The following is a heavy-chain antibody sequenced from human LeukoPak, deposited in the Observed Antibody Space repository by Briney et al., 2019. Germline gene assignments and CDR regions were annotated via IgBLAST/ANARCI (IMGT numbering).Heavy chain of an antibody. Sequence: SGTLSLTCAVSGGSISSSNWWSWVRQPPGKGLEWIGEIYHSGSTNYNPSLKSRVTISVDKSKNQFSLKLSSVTAADTAVYYCARGYSIGNYFYGMDVWGQGTTVTVSS. D-gene: IGHD2-15*01. V-gene: IGHV4-4*02. CDR2: IYHSGST. J-gene: IGHJ6*02. CDR1: GGSISSSNW. CDR3: ARGYSIGNYFYGMDV.